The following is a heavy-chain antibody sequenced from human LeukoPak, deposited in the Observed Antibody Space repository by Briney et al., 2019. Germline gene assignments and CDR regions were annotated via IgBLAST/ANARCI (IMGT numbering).Heavy chain of an antibody. V-gene: IGHV3-11*01. CDR3: ARAQYSSSWLAEYFQH. CDR1: GFTFSDYY. Sequence: PGGSLRLSCAASGFTFSDYYMSWIRQAPGKGLEWVSYISSSGSTIYYADSVKGRFTISRDNAKNSLYLQMNSLRAEDTAVYYCARAQYSSSWLAEYFQHWGQGTLVTVSS. J-gene: IGHJ1*01. CDR2: ISSSGSTI. D-gene: IGHD6-13*01.